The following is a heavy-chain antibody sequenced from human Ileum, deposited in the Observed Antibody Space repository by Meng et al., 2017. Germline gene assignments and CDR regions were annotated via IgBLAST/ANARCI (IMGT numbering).Heavy chain of an antibody. CDR2: ITYTGNS. CDR3: VRRAGLRQAFDY. D-gene: IGHD4-17*01. Sequence: QLQLQGSGPGLVKPSETLSLTCLVSGDSVSSSSYFWVWMRQPPGKGLEYIGGITYTGNSFFNPSLNPSLKSRVTTSVDTSKNQFSLKLSSVTAADTAVYYCVRRAGLRQAFDYWGQGTLVTVSS. CDR1: GDSVSSSSYF. V-gene: IGHV4-39*01. J-gene: IGHJ4*02.